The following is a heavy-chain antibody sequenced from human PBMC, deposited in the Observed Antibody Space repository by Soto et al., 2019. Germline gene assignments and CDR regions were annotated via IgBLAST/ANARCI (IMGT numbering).Heavy chain of an antibody. D-gene: IGHD3-22*01. CDR1: GGTFSSYA. V-gene: IGHV1-69*06. Sequence: SVKVSCKASGGTFSSYAISWVRQAPGQGLEWMGGIIPIFGTANYAQKFQGRVTITADKSTSTAYMELSSLRSEDTAVYYCARPNYYDSSGYPEVFDYWGQGTLVTVSS. CDR2: IIPIFGTA. CDR3: ARPNYYDSSGYPEVFDY. J-gene: IGHJ4*02.